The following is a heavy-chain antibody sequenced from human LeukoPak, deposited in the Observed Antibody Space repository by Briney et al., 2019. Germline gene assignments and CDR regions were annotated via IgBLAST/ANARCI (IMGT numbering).Heavy chain of an antibody. J-gene: IGHJ4*02. CDR1: GYTLTELS. CDR2: FDPEDGET. CDR3: ATGEYYYDSSTLDY. D-gene: IGHD3-22*01. Sequence: ASVKVSCKVSGYTLTELSMHWVRQAPGKGLEWMGGFDPEDGETSYARKFQGRVTMTEDTSTDTAYMELSSLRSEDTAVYYCATGEYYYDSSTLDYWGQGTLVTVSS. V-gene: IGHV1-24*01.